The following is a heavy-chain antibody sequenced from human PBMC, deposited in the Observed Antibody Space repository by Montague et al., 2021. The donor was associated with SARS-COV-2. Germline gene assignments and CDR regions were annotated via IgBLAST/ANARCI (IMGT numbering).Heavy chain of an antibody. CDR1: GGSFSSYS. D-gene: IGHD3-10*01. CDR3: SRLGDGVVPSPKLWVGQYYAYYYMDV. CDR2: IHHRGST. Sequence: SETLSLTCAVYGGSFSSYSWNGILQPPGKGLEWMGEIHHRGSTNYNPSSKSRVTISADTSSNQFSLTMTSVATADTAVYYCSRLGDGVVPSPKLWVGQYYAYYYMDVWGKGTTVTVSS. J-gene: IGHJ6*03. V-gene: IGHV4-34*01.